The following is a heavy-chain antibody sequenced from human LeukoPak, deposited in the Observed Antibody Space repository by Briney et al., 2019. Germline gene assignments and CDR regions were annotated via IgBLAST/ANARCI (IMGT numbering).Heavy chain of an antibody. V-gene: IGHV4-4*02. Sequence: PSETLSLTCGVSGGSVSSTNWWTWIRQPPGKGLEWIGEVHLDGRTNFNPSLRSRLTISVDTSKNQFSLKLSSVTAADTAVYYYTRLIPRGSSREYFQHWGQGTLVTVSS. D-gene: IGHD6-13*01. CDR1: GGSVSSTNW. CDR3: TRLIPRGSSREYFQH. CDR2: VHLDGRT. J-gene: IGHJ1*01.